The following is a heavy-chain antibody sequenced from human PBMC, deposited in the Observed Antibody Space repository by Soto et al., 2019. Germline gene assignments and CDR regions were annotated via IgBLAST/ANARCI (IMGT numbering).Heavy chain of an antibody. CDR3: VRDQLILPADDFYYGVDV. CDR2: IKQDGGEK. CDR1: GFSFNMYW. V-gene: IGHV3-7*03. J-gene: IGHJ6*02. Sequence: EVQLVESGGGSVQPGESLRLSCVASGFSFNMYWMSWIRQAPGKGLEWVARIKQDGGEKYYMDSVKGRFTVSRDNAKNSLHLQLHSVSADDAGIYYCVRDQLILPADDFYYGVDVWGQGTTVTVSS.